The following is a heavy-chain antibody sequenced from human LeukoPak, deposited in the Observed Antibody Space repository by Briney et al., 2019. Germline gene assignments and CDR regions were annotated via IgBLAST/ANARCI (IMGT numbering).Heavy chain of an antibody. CDR2: IKQDGSEK. J-gene: IGHJ5*02. Sequence: GGSLRLSCAASGFTFKNYWMSWVRQAPGKGLEWVANIKQDGSEKYYVDSVKGRFTISRDNAKNSLYLQMNSLRAEDTAVYCCARDPGRGFDPWGQGTLVTVSS. D-gene: IGHD3-10*01. V-gene: IGHV3-7*01. CDR3: ARDPGRGFDP. CDR1: GFTFKNYW.